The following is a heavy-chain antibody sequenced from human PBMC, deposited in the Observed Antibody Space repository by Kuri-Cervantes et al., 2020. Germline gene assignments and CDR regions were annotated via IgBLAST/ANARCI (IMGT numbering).Heavy chain of an antibody. CDR2: INHSGST. CDR3: ATRGAYCGGDGYPGDAFDI. V-gene: IGHV4-34*01. Sequence: ESLHTSCSVSGVYISRDRYYWSWIRQPPGQGLEWNGEINHSGSTNYNPSLKSRVTISVDTSKNKFSLKLSSVTSADTAVYYCATRGAYCGGDGYPGDAFDIWGQGTMVTVSS. J-gene: IGHJ3*02. CDR1: GVYISRDRYY. D-gene: IGHD2-21*02.